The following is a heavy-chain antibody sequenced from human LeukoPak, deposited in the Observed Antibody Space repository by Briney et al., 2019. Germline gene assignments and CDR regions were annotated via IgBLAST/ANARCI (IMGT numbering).Heavy chain of an antibody. CDR3: ARGLIAVAGGNYYYYYMDV. J-gene: IGHJ6*03. Sequence: SETLSLTCGVSGGSVSSYSWSWIRQPPGKGLEWIGEINPVGLTNYNPSLKSRVTISVDTSKNQFSLKLSSVTAADTAVYYCARGLIAVAGGNYYYYYMDVWGKGTTVTISS. CDR1: GGSVSSYS. D-gene: IGHD6-19*01. V-gene: IGHV4-34*01. CDR2: INPVGLT.